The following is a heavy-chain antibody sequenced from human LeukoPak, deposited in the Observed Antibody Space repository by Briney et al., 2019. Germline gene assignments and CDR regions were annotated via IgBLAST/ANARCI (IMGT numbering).Heavy chain of an antibody. CDR3: ARSQQLVRRYFDY. CDR1: GGTFSSYA. J-gene: IGHJ4*02. CDR2: IIPIFGTA. V-gene: IGHV1-69*06. D-gene: IGHD6-13*01. Sequence: SVNVSCKASGGTFSSYAISWVRQAPGQGLEWMGGIIPIFGTANYAQKFQGRVTITADKSTSTAYMELSSLRSEDTAVYYCARSQQLVRRYFDYWGQGTLVTVSS.